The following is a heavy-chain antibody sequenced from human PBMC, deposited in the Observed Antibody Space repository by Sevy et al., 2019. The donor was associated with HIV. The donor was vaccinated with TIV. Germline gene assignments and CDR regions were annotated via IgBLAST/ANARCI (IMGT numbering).Heavy chain of an antibody. CDR2: ISGSGRST. D-gene: IGHD3-22*01. CDR1: GFTFSSYA. Sequence: GGSLRLSCAASGFTFSSYAMSWVRQAPGKGLEWVSAISGSGRSTYYADSVKGRFTISRDNSRNTQYLQMNSLRAEDTAVYYCAKGLTYYYDSSGYYFDYWGQGTLVTVSS. CDR3: AKGLTYYYDSSGYYFDY. V-gene: IGHV3-23*01. J-gene: IGHJ4*02.